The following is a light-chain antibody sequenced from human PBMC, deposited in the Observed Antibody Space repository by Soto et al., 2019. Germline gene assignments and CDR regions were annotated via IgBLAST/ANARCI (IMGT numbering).Light chain of an antibody. J-gene: IGLJ2*01. CDR3: GTWDSSLSAVV. Sequence: QAVLTQPPSVSAAPGQKVTISCSGSSSNIGKNYVSWYQQLPGTAPELLIYDDNKRPSGIPDRISASKSGTSATLGITGLQTGDEADYYCGTWDSSLSAVVFGGGTKLTVL. CDR1: SSNIGKNY. V-gene: IGLV1-51*01. CDR2: DDN.